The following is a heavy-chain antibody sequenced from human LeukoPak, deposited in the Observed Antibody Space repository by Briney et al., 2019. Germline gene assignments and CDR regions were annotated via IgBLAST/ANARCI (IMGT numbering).Heavy chain of an antibody. CDR3: ARATDYYYSYYMAV. J-gene: IGHJ6*03. CDR1: GFTFSSYW. Sequence: PGGSLRLSCAASGFTFSSYWMSWVRQAPGKGLEWVANIKQDGSEKYYVDSVKGRFTISRDNAKNSLYLQMNSLRAEDTAVYYCARATDYYYSYYMAVWSKAPTVTVSS. CDR2: IKQDGSEK. V-gene: IGHV3-7*01.